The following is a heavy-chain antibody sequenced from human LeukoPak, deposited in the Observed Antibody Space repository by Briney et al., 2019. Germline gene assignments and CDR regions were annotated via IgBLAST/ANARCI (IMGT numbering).Heavy chain of an antibody. CDR2: ISYDGSNK. D-gene: IGHD1-7*01. V-gene: IGHV3-30-3*01. CDR3: ARRNYSSTLDI. Sequence: GGSLRLSCAASGFTFSSYAMHWVRQAPGKGLEWVAVISYDGSNKYYADSVKGRFTISRDNSKNTLYLQMNSLRAEDTAVYYCARRNYSSTLDIWGQGTMVTVSS. J-gene: IGHJ3*02. CDR1: GFTFSSYA.